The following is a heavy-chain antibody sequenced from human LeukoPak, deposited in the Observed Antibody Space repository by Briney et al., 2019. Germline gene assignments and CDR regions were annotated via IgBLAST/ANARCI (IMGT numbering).Heavy chain of an antibody. V-gene: IGHV1-2*02. CDR1: GYTFTGYY. D-gene: IGHD3-10*01. CDR3: ARDLFYSVSGTYYNVGRVFNY. CDR2: INPNSGGT. Sequence: ASVKVSCKASGYTFTGYYMHWVRQAPGQGLEWMGWINPNSGGTNYAQKFQGRVTMTRDTSITTAYMELTSLRSDDTAVYYCARDLFYSVSGTYYNVGRVFNYWGQGTLVTASS. J-gene: IGHJ4*02.